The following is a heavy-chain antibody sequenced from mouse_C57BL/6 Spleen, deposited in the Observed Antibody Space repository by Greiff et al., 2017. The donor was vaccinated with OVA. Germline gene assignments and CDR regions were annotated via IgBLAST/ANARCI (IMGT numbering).Heavy chain of an antibody. D-gene: IGHD1-1*01. CDR2: INYDGSST. V-gene: IGHV5-16*01. CDR3: ARVITTVVYWYFDV. CDR1: GFTFSDYY. J-gene: IGHJ1*03. Sequence: EVNLVESEGGLVQPGSSMKLSCTASGFTFSDYYMAWVRQVPEKGLEWVANINYDGSSTYYLDSLKSRFIISRDNAKNILYLQMSSLKSEDTATYYCARVITTVVYWYFDVWGTGTTVTVSS.